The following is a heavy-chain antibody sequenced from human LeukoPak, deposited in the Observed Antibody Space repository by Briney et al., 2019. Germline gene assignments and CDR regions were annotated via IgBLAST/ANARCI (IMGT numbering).Heavy chain of an antibody. J-gene: IGHJ4*02. Sequence: GGPLRLSCAASGFTFSSYAMSWVRQAPGKGLEWVSAISGSGGSTYYADSVKGRFTISRDNSKNTLYLQMNSLRAEDTAVYYCAKEGYCSGGSCHTRDYFDYWGQGTLVTVSS. CDR1: GFTFSSYA. V-gene: IGHV3-23*01. CDR2: ISGSGGST. D-gene: IGHD2-15*01. CDR3: AKEGYCSGGSCHTRDYFDY.